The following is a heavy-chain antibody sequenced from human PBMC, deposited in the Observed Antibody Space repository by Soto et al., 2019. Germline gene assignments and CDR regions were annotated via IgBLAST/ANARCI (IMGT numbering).Heavy chain of an antibody. CDR2: ISAYNGNT. CDR1: GYTFSSYG. Sequence: QVQLVQSGAEVKKPGASVKVSCKASGYTFSSYGISWVRQAPGQGLEWMGWISAYNGNTNYAQKLQGRDTMTTDTSTSTAYMELRSLRADDTAVYYCARGPNYDILTGNYDGMDVCGQGTTVTVSS. CDR3: ARGPNYDILTGNYDGMDV. J-gene: IGHJ6*02. D-gene: IGHD3-9*01. V-gene: IGHV1-18*01.